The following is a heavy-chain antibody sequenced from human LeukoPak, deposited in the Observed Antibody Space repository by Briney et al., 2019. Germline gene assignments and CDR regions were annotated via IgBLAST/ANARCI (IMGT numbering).Heavy chain of an antibody. CDR2: IHYSGGI. CDR3: ARGTVTTYYFDY. CDR1: GVSINTYY. J-gene: IGHJ4*02. Sequence: SETLSLTCSVSGVSINTYYWSWIRQPPGKGLEWIGYIHYSGGIKYNPSLKSRVTMSVDTSTNQFSLKLTSVTAADTAVYYCARGTVTTYYFDYWGQGRLVTVSS. V-gene: IGHV4-59*01. D-gene: IGHD4-17*01.